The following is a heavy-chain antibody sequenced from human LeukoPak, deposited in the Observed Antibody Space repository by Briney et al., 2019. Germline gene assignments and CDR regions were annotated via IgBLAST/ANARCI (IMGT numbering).Heavy chain of an antibody. CDR2: ISYDGSNK. D-gene: IGHD1-26*01. V-gene: IGHV3-30*04. J-gene: IGHJ4*02. CDR3: ARDFNSMGALDY. Sequence: PGGSLRLSCAASGFTFSSHAMHWVRQAPGKGLEWVAVISYDGSNKYYADSVKGRFTISRDNSKNTLYLQMNSLRAEDTAVYYCARDFNSMGALDYWGQGTLVTVSS. CDR1: GFTFSSHA.